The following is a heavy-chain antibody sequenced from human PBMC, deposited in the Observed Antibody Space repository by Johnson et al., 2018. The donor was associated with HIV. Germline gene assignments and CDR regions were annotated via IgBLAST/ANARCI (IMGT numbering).Heavy chain of an antibody. CDR2: ISGSDII. CDR1: GFTFSSYG. Sequence: VQLVESGGGVVQPGRSLRLSCAASGFTFSSYGMHWVRQAPGKGLEWVSYISGSDIIYSADSVQGRFTVSSANAKNSLYLQMNSLSAEDTAVYYCAREWGVMTFGGVIPRNAFDIWGQGTMVTVSS. D-gene: IGHD3-16*01. V-gene: IGHV3-48*04. CDR3: AREWGVMTFGGVIPRNAFDI. J-gene: IGHJ3*02.